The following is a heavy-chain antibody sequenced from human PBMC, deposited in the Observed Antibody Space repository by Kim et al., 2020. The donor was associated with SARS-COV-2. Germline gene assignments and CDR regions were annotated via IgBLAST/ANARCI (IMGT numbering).Heavy chain of an antibody. V-gene: IGHV3-7*01. CDR1: GFTFSSYW. J-gene: IGHJ4*02. CDR2: IKQDGSEK. D-gene: IGHD6-6*01. CDR3: ARGGAARRWDFDY. Sequence: GGSLRLSCAASGFTFSSYWMSWVRQAPGKGLEWVANIKQDGSEKYYVDSVKGRFTISRDNAKNSLYLQMNSLRAEDTAVYYCARGGAARRWDFDYWGQGTLVTVSS.